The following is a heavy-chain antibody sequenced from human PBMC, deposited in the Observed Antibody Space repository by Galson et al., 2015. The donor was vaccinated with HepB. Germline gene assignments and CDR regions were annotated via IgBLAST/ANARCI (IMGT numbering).Heavy chain of an antibody. CDR2: ISGSGGST. CDR3: AKVNSSGWYVLFYYYGMDV. J-gene: IGHJ6*02. V-gene: IGHV3-23*01. CDR1: GFTFSSYA. D-gene: IGHD6-19*01. Sequence: SLRLSCAASGFTFSSYAMSWVRQAPGKGLEWVSAISGSGGSTYYADSVKGRFTISRDNSKNTPYLQMNSLRAEDTAVYYCAKVNSSGWYVLFYYYGMDVWGQGTTVTVSS.